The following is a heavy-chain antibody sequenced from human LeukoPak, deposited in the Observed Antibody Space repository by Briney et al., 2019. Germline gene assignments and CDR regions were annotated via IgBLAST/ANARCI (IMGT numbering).Heavy chain of an antibody. Sequence: ASVKVSCTASGYTFTGYYMHWVRQAPGQGLEWMGWINPNSGGTNYAQKFQGRVTMTRDTSISTAYMELSRLRSDDTAVYYCARVDSSSSEWYFDYWGQGTLVTVSS. CDR2: INPNSGGT. D-gene: IGHD6-6*01. CDR1: GYTFTGYY. CDR3: ARVDSSSSEWYFDY. J-gene: IGHJ4*02. V-gene: IGHV1-2*02.